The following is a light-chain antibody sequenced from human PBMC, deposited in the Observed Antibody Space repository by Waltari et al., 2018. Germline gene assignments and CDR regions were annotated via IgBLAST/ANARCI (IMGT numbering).Light chain of an antibody. J-gene: IGLJ2*01. CDR2: DVT. CDR3: SSQTLDGVVL. Sequence: QSALTQPAAVSGSPGQSITIPCSGIGSAVGPSDQAAWYQHHPATAPQVIIYDVTNRPSGVSDRFSASKSANTASLTISGLQPDDEGDYYCSSQTLDGVVLFGGGTKLTVL. V-gene: IGLV2-14*03. CDR1: GSAVGPSDQ.